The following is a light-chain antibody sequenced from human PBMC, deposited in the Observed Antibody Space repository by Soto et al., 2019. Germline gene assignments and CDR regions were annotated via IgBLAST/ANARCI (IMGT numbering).Light chain of an antibody. Sequence: QSALTQPPSVSGSPGQSVTISCTGTSSDVGGYNYVSWYQHHPGKAPKLMIYDVTKRPSGVPDRFSGSKSGNTASLTISGLEDEDDAYYCCCSYGGSYVLFGGGTKLTVL. V-gene: IGLV2-11*01. CDR2: DVT. J-gene: IGLJ2*01. CDR3: CSYGGSYVL. CDR1: SSDVGGYNY.